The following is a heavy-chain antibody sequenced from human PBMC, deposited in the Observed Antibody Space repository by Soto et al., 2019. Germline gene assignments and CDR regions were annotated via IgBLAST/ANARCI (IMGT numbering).Heavy chain of an antibody. V-gene: IGHV3-21*06. CDR3: ARDLLEGYGHARQPDY. D-gene: IGHD5-18*01. Sequence: PGGSLRLSCVASGFTFSAYSMSWVRQAPGQGLEWVSSITSSSTYIYYTRSVEGRFTISRDDAKNSLHLQMNSLRAEDTAVYYCARDLLEGYGHARQPDYWGQGPLVTVSS. CDR1: GFTFSAYS. J-gene: IGHJ4*02. CDR2: ITSSSTYI.